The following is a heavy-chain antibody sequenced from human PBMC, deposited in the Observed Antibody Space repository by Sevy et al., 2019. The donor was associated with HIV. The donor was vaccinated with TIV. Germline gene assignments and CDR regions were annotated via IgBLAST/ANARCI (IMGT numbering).Heavy chain of an antibody. CDR3: TRWKAAQSLFDY. J-gene: IGHJ4*02. D-gene: IGHD6-13*01. CDR2: LKSDVYGGTV. V-gene: IGHV3-49*04. Sequence: GGSLRLSCTASGFTFGDYCMSWVRQAPGKGLEWVAFLKSDVYGGTVDHAASVRGRLVISRDDSKTIAYLQMNDLKTDDSGVYYCTRWKAAQSLFDYWGQGALVTVSS. CDR1: GFTFGDYC.